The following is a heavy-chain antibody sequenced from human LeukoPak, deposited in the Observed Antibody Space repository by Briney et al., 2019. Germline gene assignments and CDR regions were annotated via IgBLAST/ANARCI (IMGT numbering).Heavy chain of an antibody. D-gene: IGHD6-13*01. Sequence: PGGTLRLSCVASGIILRSYSMNWVRQAPGKGLEWVSSISSSSSYIYYADSVKGRFTISRDNAKNSLYLQMNSLRAEDTAVYYCARAAAGLLWGQGTLVTVSS. CDR1: GIILRSYS. J-gene: IGHJ4*02. V-gene: IGHV3-21*01. CDR2: ISSSSSYI. CDR3: ARAAAGLL.